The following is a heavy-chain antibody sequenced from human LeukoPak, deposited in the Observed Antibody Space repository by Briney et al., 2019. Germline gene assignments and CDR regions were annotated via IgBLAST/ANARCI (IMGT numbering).Heavy chain of an antibody. CDR1: GYTFTGYY. Sequence: ASVKVSCKASGYTFTGYYMHWVRQAPGQGLECMGRINPNSGGTNYAQKFQGRVTMPRSTPISTAYMELSRLRSDDTAVYYCARASYLLYDYKPQNWFDPWGQGTLVTVSS. CDR2: INPNSGGT. J-gene: IGHJ5*02. D-gene: IGHD4-11*01. CDR3: ARASYLLYDYKPQNWFDP. V-gene: IGHV1-2*06.